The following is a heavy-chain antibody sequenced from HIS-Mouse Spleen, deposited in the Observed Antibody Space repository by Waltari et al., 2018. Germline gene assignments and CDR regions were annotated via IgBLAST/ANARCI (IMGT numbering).Heavy chain of an antibody. V-gene: IGHV4-39*07. CDR2: IYYSGGT. J-gene: IGHJ2*01. D-gene: IGHD6-13*01. CDR1: GGSISSSSYY. CDR3: AREIPYSSSWYDWYFDL. Sequence: QLQLQESGPGLVKPSATLSLTCTVSGGSISSSSYYWGWIRQPPGKGLEWIGSIYYSGGTTADPSRKSRVAISVDTSKNRFSLKLRSVTAADPAVYYCAREIPYSSSWYDWYFDLWGRGTLVTVSS.